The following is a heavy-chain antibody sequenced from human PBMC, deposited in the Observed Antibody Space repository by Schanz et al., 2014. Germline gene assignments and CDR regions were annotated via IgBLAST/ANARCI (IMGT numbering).Heavy chain of an antibody. CDR3: ARDSRPNYDFLTAYYSIDY. D-gene: IGHD3-9*01. J-gene: IGHJ4*02. CDR2: ISSSGSYI. Sequence: VQLVESGGGLVKPGGSLRLSCEASEFTFSSYKMNWVRQAPGKGLEWVSSISSSGSYIHYADSVKGRFTISRDNSKNTLYLQMNSLRVEDTAVYYCARDSRPNYDFLTAYYSIDYWGQGTLVTVSS. CDR1: EFTFSSYK. V-gene: IGHV3-21*04.